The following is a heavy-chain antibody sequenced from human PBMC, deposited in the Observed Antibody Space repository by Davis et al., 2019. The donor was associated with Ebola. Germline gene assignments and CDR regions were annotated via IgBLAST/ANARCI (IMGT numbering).Heavy chain of an antibody. J-gene: IGHJ6*02. CDR1: GYTFTSYG. CDR3: ARGLSIAAAHYYYYGMDV. CDR2: ISAYNGNT. D-gene: IGHD6-13*01. Sequence: ASVKVSCKASGYTFTSYGISWVRQAPGQGLEWMGWISAYNGNTNYAQKLQGRVTMTTDTSTSTAYMELRSLRSDDTAVYYCARGLSIAAAHYYYYGMDVWGQGTTVTASS. V-gene: IGHV1-18*01.